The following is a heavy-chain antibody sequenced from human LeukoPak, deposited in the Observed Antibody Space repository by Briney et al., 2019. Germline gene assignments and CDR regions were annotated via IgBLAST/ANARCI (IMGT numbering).Heavy chain of an antibody. V-gene: IGHV3-23*01. CDR2: ISGSGSST. CDR1: GFTFSTYA. Sequence: GGSLRLSCAASGFTFSTYAMSWVRQAPRKGLEWVSVISGSGSSTYYADSVKGRFTISRDNSKNTLYLQMNSLRAEDTAVYYCAKRMATIRPFDFSGQGTMVTVSS. D-gene: IGHD5-24*01. J-gene: IGHJ3*01. CDR3: AKRMATIRPFDF.